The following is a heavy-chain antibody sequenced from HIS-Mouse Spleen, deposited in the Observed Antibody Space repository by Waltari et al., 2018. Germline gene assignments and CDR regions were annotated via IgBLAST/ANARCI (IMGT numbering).Heavy chain of an antibody. J-gene: IGHJ4*02. CDR3: ASAGVDYWDRNYFDY. V-gene: IGHV4-34*01. CDR1: GGSFSGYY. Sequence: QVQLQQWGAGLLKPSETLSLTCAVYGGSFSGYYWSWIRQPPGKGLEWIGEINHSGSTNYNPSLKRRVTISVDTSKNQFSLKLSSVTAADTAVYYCASAGVDYWDRNYFDYWGQGTLVTVSS. CDR2: INHSGST. D-gene: IGHD5-12*01.